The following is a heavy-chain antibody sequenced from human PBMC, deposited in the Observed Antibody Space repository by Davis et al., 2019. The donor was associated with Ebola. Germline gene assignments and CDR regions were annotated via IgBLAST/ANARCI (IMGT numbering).Heavy chain of an antibody. V-gene: IGHV3-23*01. CDR2: SGTSADT. D-gene: IGHD2/OR15-2a*01. Sequence: GGSLRLSCAASGFIFSNYWMSWVRLAPGKGLEWVSTSGTSADTYYADSVKGRFTISRDNSKNTLYLQMNGLRVEDTAIYYCAKDNRNIWSEVWGQGTMVTVSS. J-gene: IGHJ3*01. CDR3: AKDNRNIWSEV. CDR1: GFIFSNYW.